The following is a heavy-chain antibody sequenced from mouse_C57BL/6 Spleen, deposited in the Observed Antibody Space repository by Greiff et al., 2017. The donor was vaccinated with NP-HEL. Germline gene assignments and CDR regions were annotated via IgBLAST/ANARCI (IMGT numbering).Heavy chain of an antibody. CDR3: ARGSRMDY. CDR2: ISDGGSYT. V-gene: IGHV5-4*03. CDR1: GFTFSSYA. J-gene: IGHJ4*01. Sequence: EVMLVESGGGLVKPGGSLKLSCAASGFTFSSYAMSWVRQTPEKRLEWVATISDGGSYTYYPDNVKGRFTISRDNAKNTLFLQMTSLRSEDTAMYYCARGSRMDYWGQGTSVTVSS.